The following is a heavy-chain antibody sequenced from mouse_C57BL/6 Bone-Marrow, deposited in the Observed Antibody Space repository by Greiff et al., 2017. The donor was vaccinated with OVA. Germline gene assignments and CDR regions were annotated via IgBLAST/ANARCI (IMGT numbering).Heavy chain of an antibody. CDR2: ISDGGSYT. D-gene: IGHD1-1*02. Sequence: VQLQQSGGGLVKPGGSLKLSCAASGFTFSSYAMSWVRQTPEKRLEWVATISDGGSYTYYPDNVKGRFTISRDNAKNNLYLQMSHLKSEDTAMYYCARGGGAWFAYWGQGTLVTVSA. CDR3: ARGGGAWFAY. V-gene: IGHV5-4*01. CDR1: GFTFSSYA. J-gene: IGHJ3*01.